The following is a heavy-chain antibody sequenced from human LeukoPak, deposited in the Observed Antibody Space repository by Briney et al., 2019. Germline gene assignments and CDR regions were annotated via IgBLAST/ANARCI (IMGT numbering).Heavy chain of an antibody. CDR1: GFTFDDYA. D-gene: IGHD6-13*01. CDR3: AKEKNAAAGIFDY. J-gene: IGHJ4*02. CDR2: ISGSGGST. V-gene: IGHV3-23*01. Sequence: PGGSLRLSCAASGFTFDDYAMHWVRQVPGKGLEWVSAISGSGGSTYYADSVKGRFTISRDNSKNTLYLQMNSLRAEDTAVYYCAKEKNAAAGIFDYWGQGTLVTVSS.